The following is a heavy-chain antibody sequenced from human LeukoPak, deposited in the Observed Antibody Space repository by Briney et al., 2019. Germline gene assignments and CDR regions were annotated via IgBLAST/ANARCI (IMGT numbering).Heavy chain of an antibody. Sequence: ASVKVSCKVSGYTLTELSMHWVRQAPGKGLEWMGGFDPEDGETIYAQKFQGRVTMTEDTSTDTAYMGLSSLRSEDTAVYYCATLVDGSGSYYYFDAFDIWGQGTMVTVSS. CDR2: FDPEDGET. D-gene: IGHD3-10*01. J-gene: IGHJ3*02. V-gene: IGHV1-24*01. CDR1: GYTLTELS. CDR3: ATLVDGSGSYYYFDAFDI.